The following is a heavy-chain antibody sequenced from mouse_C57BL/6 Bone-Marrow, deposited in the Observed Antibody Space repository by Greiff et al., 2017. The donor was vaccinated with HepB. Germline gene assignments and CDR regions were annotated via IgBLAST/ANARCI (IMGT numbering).Heavy chain of an antibody. J-gene: IGHJ3*01. CDR2: ISDGGSYT. CDR1: GFTFSSYA. D-gene: IGHD2-5*01. Sequence: EVKVVESGGGLVKPGGSLKLSCAASGFTFSSYAMSWVRQTPEKRLEWVATISDGGSYTYYPDNVKGRFTISRDNAKNNLYLQMSHLKSEDKAMYYCARDHSNFAWFAYWGQGTLVTVSA. CDR3: ARDHSNFAWFAY. V-gene: IGHV5-4*01.